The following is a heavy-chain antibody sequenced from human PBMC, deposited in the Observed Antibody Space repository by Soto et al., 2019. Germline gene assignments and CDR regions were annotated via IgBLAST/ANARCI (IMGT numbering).Heavy chain of an antibody. CDR1: GGSFSGYY. J-gene: IGHJ4*02. D-gene: IGHD2-2*01. V-gene: IGHV4-34*01. CDR2: INHSGST. CDR3: ARADPLLGYCSSTSCPKGSPFDY. Sequence: SETLSLTCAVYGGSFSGYYWSWIRQPPGKGLEWIGEINHSGSTNYNPSLKSRVTISVDTSKNQFSLKLSSVTAADTAVYYCARADPLLGYCSSTSCPKGSPFDYWGQGTLVTVSS.